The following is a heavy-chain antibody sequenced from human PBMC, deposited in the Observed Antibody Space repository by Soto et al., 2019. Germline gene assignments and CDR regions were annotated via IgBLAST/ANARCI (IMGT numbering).Heavy chain of an antibody. D-gene: IGHD3-10*01. CDR3: AKDSGRGSADYYFDY. CDR2: ISYDGNNK. Sequence: SLRLSCAASGFTFNTYGMHWVRQAPGKGLERVAVISYDGNNKYHADSVKGRFTISRDNSKNTLYLQMNSLRAEDTAVYYCAKDSGRGSADYYFDYWGQGTLVTVSS. CDR1: GFTFNTYG. J-gene: IGHJ4*02. V-gene: IGHV3-30*18.